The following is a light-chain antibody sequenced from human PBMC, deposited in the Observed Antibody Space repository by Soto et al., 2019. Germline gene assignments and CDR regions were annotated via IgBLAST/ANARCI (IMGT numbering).Light chain of an antibody. CDR2: EVS. CDR3: SSYAGSNNLP. V-gene: IGLV2-8*01. J-gene: IGLJ2*01. Sequence: QSALTQPPSASGSPGQSVTISCTGTSSDVGGYNYVSWYQQHAGKAPKLMIYEVSKRPSGVPDRFSGSKSGNTATLTVSGLQADDEADYYCSSYAGSNNLPFGGGTKLTVL. CDR1: SSDVGGYNY.